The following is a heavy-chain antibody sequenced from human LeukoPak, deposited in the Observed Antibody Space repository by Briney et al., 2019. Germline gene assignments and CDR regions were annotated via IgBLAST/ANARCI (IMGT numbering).Heavy chain of an antibody. D-gene: IGHD2/OR15-2a*01. CDR1: GYTFTGYY. V-gene: IGHV1-2*02. CDR2: IKPSSGGT. J-gene: IGHJ5*02. Sequence: GASVKVSCKASGYTFTGYYMHWVRQAPGQRLECMGWIKPSSGGTNYAQKFQGRVTMTRDTSISTAYMELSSLRFDDTAVYYCARDLIIPPYNWFDPWGQGTLVTVSS. CDR3: ARDLIIPPYNWFDP.